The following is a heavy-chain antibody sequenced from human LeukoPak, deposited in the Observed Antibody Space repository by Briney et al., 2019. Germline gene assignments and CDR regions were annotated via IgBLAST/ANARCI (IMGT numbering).Heavy chain of an antibody. J-gene: IGHJ5*02. CDR3: ARRVCSGGSCYSYNWFDP. CDR1: GGSFSGYY. CDR2: INHSGST. D-gene: IGHD2-15*01. V-gene: IGHV4-34*01. Sequence: PSETLSLTCAVYGGSFSGYYWSWIRQPPGKGLEWIGEINHSGSTNYNPSLKSRVTISVDTSKNQFSLKLSSVTAADTAVYYCARRVCSGGSCYSYNWFDPWGQGTLVTVSS.